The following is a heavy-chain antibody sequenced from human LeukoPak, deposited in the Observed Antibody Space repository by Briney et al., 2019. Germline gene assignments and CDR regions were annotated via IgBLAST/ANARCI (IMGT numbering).Heavy chain of an antibody. J-gene: IGHJ3*02. V-gene: IGHV3-30*04. Sequence: PGGSLRLSCAASGFTFSSYAMHWVRQAPGKGLEWEAVISYDGSNKYYADSVKGRFTISRDNSKNTLYLQMNSLRAEDTAVYYCARAMVRSDDAFDIWGQGTMVTVSS. D-gene: IGHD3-10*01. CDR3: ARAMVRSDDAFDI. CDR1: GFTFSSYA. CDR2: ISYDGSNK.